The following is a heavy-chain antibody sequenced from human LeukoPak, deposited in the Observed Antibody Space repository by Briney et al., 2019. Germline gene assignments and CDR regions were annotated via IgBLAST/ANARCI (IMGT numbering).Heavy chain of an antibody. D-gene: IGHD1-26*01. Sequence: GGSLRLSCAASGFTFSSYWMSWVRQAPGKGLEWVANIKQDGSEKYYVDSVKGRFTISRDNAKNSLFLQMNSLRVEDTAVYYCARLGGSYYTYWGQGTLVTVPS. CDR3: ARLGGSYYTY. J-gene: IGHJ4*02. V-gene: IGHV3-7*01. CDR2: IKQDGSEK. CDR1: GFTFSSYW.